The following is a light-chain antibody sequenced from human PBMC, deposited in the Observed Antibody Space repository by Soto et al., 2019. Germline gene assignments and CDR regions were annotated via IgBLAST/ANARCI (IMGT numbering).Light chain of an antibody. V-gene: IGLV1-44*01. CDR1: GSNIGSNT. CDR3: AAWDDSLNGVV. J-gene: IGLJ2*01. Sequence: QSVLTQPPSASGTPGQRVTISCSGSGSNIGSNTVNWYQQLPGTAPKLLIYSNSQRPSGVPDRFSGSKSGTSASLAISGLQSEDEADYYCAAWDDSLNGVVFGGGTKLTVL. CDR2: SNS.